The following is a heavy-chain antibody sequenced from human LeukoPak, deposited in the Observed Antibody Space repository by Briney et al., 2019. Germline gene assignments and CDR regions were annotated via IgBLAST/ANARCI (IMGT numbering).Heavy chain of an antibody. CDR3: AKISWDGSGTFD. V-gene: IGHV3-23*01. Sequence: GGSLRLSCAASGFTFSAYSMSWVRQAPGKGLEWVSAIRGSGGDTYYADSVKGRFTISGDNSKDTLSLQMNSLRAEDTAVYYCAKISWDGSGTFDWGQGTLVTVSS. CDR2: IRGSGGDT. CDR1: GFTFSAYS. D-gene: IGHD1-1*01. J-gene: IGHJ4*02.